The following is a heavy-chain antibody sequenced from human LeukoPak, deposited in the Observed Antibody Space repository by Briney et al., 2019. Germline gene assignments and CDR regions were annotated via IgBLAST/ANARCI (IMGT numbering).Heavy chain of an antibody. Sequence: ASVKVSCKASGYAFTTTYIKWVRQAPGQGLEWMGRISAYNGYTSYAQKFQGRVAMTTDSSTSIAYMDLASLTSDDTAVYYCARGGTYYPCIDYWGQGTLVTVSS. CDR2: ISAYNGYT. V-gene: IGHV1-18*01. J-gene: IGHJ4*02. D-gene: IGHD1-26*01. CDR1: GYAFTTTY. CDR3: ARGGTYYPCIDY.